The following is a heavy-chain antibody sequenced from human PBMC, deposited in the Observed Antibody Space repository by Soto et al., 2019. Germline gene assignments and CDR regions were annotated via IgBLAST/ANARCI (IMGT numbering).Heavy chain of an antibody. CDR2: IKQDGSER. Sequence: EVLLVESGGGLVQPGGSLRLSCAASGFSLIPYWMSWVHQAPGKGLEWVANIKQDGSERNYVNSVKGRFTISRDNAKNSVYLEMNSLRAEDTAVYYCASLRFLEWLPPGTMDVWGQGTTVTVTS. J-gene: IGHJ6*02. V-gene: IGHV3-7*03. CDR3: ASLRFLEWLPPGTMDV. CDR1: GFSLIPYW. D-gene: IGHD3-3*01.